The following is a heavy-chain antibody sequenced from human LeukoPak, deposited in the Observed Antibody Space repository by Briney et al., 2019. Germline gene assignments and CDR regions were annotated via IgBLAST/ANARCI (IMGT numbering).Heavy chain of an antibody. D-gene: IGHD6-19*01. Sequence: ASVTVSFPSSGYTFRDYYIYWVRQAPGQGLEWMGYINPYNGDKQYGQKFQGRVTMTRDTSISTAFMELTRLKSDDTAVYYCAREAATSGWSCDFWGQGALVSVPS. J-gene: IGHJ4*02. CDR1: GYTFRDYY. V-gene: IGHV1-2*02. CDR3: AREAATSGWSCDF. CDR2: INPYNGDK.